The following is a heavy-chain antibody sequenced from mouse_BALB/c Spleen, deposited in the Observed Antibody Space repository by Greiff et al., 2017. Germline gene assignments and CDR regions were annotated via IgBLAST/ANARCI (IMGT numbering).Heavy chain of an antibody. J-gene: IGHJ3*01. D-gene: IGHD3-1*01. V-gene: IGHV5-6-3*01. CDR2: INSNGGST. Sequence: EVMLVESGGGLVQPGGSLKLSCAASGFTFSSYGMSWVRQTPDKRLELVATINSNGGSTYYPDSVKGRFTISRDNAKNTLYLQMSSLKSEDTAMYYCARVRVRSHFAYWGQGTLVTVSA. CDR3: ARVRVRSHFAY. CDR1: GFTFSSYG.